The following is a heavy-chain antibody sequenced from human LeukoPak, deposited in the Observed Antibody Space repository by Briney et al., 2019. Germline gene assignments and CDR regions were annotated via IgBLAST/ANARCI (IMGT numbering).Heavy chain of an antibody. V-gene: IGHV3-30*02. CDR3: AKVYDILTGYDY. D-gene: IGHD3-9*01. CDR2: IHFNGNTK. J-gene: IGHJ4*02. CDR1: GFTFNDYG. Sequence: PGGSLRLSCAASGFTFNDYGMHWVRQAPGKGLGWVAFIHFNGNTKYYADSVKGRFTISRDNSKNTLYLQMNSLRAEDTAVYFCAKVYDILTGYDYWGQGTLVTASS.